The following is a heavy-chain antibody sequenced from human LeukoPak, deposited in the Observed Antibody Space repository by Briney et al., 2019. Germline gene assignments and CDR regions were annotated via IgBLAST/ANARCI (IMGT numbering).Heavy chain of an antibody. CDR2: IKQDGSEK. Sequence: GGSLRLSCAASGFTFSSYWMTWVCEAPGKGLEWVANIKQDGSEKYYVDSVKGRFTISRDNAKNSLYLQMNSLRVEDTAVYYCATSRTFDYWGQGTLVTVSS. CDR1: GFTFSSYW. D-gene: IGHD1-14*01. CDR3: ATSRTFDY. J-gene: IGHJ4*02. V-gene: IGHV3-7*01.